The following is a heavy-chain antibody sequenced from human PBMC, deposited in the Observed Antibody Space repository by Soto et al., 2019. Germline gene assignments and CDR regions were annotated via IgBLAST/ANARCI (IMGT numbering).Heavy chain of an antibody. D-gene: IGHD3-16*01. J-gene: IGHJ1*01. Sequence: SVKVSCKSSGGTFNTFFMTWVRQAPGQGLEWMGGIHPVFHTTNYAQKFKDRVTIIADESTTTVYMELSGMTSDDTAVYFCARAEGEPYSSVFDGWGQGTLVTVSS. V-gene: IGHV1-69*13. CDR2: IHPVFHTT. CDR1: GGTFNTFF. CDR3: ARAEGEPYSSVFDG.